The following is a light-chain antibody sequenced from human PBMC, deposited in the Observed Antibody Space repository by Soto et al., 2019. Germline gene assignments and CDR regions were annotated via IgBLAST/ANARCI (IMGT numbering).Light chain of an antibody. CDR2: GAS. CDR1: HSVNSH. J-gene: IGKJ5*01. V-gene: IGKV3-15*01. CDR3: QQYKNWPL. Sequence: MMMTQFPATLSVSPGERVTLSCRTSHSVNSHVAWYQQKPGQAPRLLLYGASTRATGIPVRFSCSGFGTEFTLTISSLQSEDFAVYYCQQYKNWPLFGLGTRLEIK.